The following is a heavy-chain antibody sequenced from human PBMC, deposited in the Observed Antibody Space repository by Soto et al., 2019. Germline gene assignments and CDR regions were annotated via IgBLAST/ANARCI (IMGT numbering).Heavy chain of an antibody. CDR3: ASYELSTAYFPQFLFDY. D-gene: IGHD3-9*01. CDR1: GDSISSSNYY. CDR2: IYYSGST. Sequence: QLPLQESGPGLVKPSETLSLTCSVSGDSISSSNYYWGWIRQPPGKGLEWIGSIYYSGSTYYNPSLKSRVSRSLDMSKNRFSLQLTSLTAADTAVYYCASYELSTAYFPQFLFDYWGQGTLVTVSA. V-gene: IGHV4-39*02. J-gene: IGHJ4*02.